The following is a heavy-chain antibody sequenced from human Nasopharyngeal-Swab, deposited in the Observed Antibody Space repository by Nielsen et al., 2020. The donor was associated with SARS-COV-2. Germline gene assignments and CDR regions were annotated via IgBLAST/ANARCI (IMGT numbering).Heavy chain of an antibody. D-gene: IGHD6-19*01. Sequence: GEYLKISCAASGFTFSSYDMHWVRQATGKGLEWVSAIGTAGDPYYPGSVKGRFTISRENAKNSLYLQMNSLRAGDTAVYYCARARSVAGTGDDAFDIWGQGTMVTVSS. CDR2: IGTAGDP. CDR3: ARARSVAGTGDDAFDI. J-gene: IGHJ3*02. CDR1: GFTFSSYD. V-gene: IGHV3-13*05.